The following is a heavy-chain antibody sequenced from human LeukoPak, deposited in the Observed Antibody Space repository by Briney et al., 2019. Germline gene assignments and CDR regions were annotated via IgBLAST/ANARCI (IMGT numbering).Heavy chain of an antibody. CDR3: AKDNRRHYTSGPNPDSLH. V-gene: IGHV3-9*01. D-gene: IGHD6-19*01. Sequence: PGGSLRLSCAASGFTFDDCAMHWVRQPPGKGLEWVSGISWNSGSIDYADSVKGRFTISRDNAKNSLYLQMNSLRVEDTAFYYCAKDNRRHYTSGPNPDSLHWGQGALVTVSS. J-gene: IGHJ4*02. CDR2: ISWNSGSI. CDR1: GFTFDDCA.